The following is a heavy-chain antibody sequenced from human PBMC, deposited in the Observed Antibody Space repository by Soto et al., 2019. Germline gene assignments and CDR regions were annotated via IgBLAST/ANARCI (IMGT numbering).Heavy chain of an antibody. J-gene: IGHJ6*02. D-gene: IGHD1-1*01. Sequence: ASVKVSCKASGGTFSDFTINWVRQAPGQRLEWMGGIIPIFDTANYAEKFQGRVTITADESTSTSFMEVSSLRSEDTAVYYCARNGIQTGYSYGMDVWGQGTMVTVSS. CDR1: GGTFSDFT. CDR3: ARNGIQTGYSYGMDV. V-gene: IGHV1-69*13. CDR2: IIPIFDTA.